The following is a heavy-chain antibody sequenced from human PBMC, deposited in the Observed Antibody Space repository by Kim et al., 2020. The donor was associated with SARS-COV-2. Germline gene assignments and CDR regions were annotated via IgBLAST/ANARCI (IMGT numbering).Heavy chain of an antibody. V-gene: IGHV1-18*04. J-gene: IGHJ4*02. CDR2: ISAYNGNT. CDR3: ATDVVPAATGSLDY. D-gene: IGHD2-2*01. Sequence: ASVKVSCKASGYTFTNYGISWVRQAPGQGLEWMGWISAYNGNTNYAQKLQGRVTMTTDTSTSTAYMELRSLRSDDTAVYYCATDVVPAATGSLDYWGQGTLVTVSS. CDR1: GYTFTNYG.